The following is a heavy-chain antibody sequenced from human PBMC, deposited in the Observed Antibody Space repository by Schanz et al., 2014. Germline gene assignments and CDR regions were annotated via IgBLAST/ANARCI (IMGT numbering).Heavy chain of an antibody. J-gene: IGHJ4*02. D-gene: IGHD2-21*01. CDR2: FHHEDGDT. CDR3: ATGPHIVVAFDY. CDR1: GYTFTSYY. V-gene: IGHV1-24*01. Sequence: QVQLVQSGAEVKKPGASVKVSCEASGYTFTSYYMHWVRQAPGRGLEWMGGFHHEDGDTVYAQKFQGRVTMTEDTSTGTAYMELRSLTSEDTAVYYCATGPHIVVAFDYWGQGTLVTVSS.